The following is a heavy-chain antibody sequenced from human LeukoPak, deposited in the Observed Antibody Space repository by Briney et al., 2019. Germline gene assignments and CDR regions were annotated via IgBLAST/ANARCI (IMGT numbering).Heavy chain of an antibody. Sequence: SETLSLTCTVSGGSISTSNYYWGWIRQPPGKGLEWIGNIFYSGSTYYSPSLKSRVTISVDTSKNQFSLKLSSVTAADTAVYYCARQVRDSSPGLYFDYWGQGTLVTVSS. CDR2: IFYSGST. CDR3: ARQVRDSSPGLYFDY. J-gene: IGHJ4*02. CDR1: GGSISTSNYY. D-gene: IGHD3-22*01. V-gene: IGHV4-39*01.